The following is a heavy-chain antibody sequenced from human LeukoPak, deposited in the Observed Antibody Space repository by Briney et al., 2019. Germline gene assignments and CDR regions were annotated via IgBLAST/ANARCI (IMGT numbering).Heavy chain of an antibody. CDR2: IYYSGGT. CDR1: GFTFSNAW. CDR3: ARARRDILTGFDY. Sequence: PGGSLRLSCAASGFTFSNAWMSWVRQPPEKGLEWIGYIYYSGGTNYNPSLKSRVTISIDTSKNQFSLRLTSVTAADTAVYYCARARRDILTGFDYWGQGTLVTVSS. J-gene: IGHJ4*02. V-gene: IGHV4-59*12. D-gene: IGHD3-9*01.